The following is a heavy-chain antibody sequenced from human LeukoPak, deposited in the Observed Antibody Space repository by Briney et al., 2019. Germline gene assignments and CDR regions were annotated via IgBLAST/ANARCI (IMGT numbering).Heavy chain of an antibody. CDR1: RFTFGDHA. CDR3: ARGPIQLWIHNAMDV. Sequence: QAGGSLRLSCTGSRFTFGDHAMSWVRQAPGKGLEWVGFIRSKAYRGTTEYAASVKGRFTISRDDSASIAYLQMNSLRTEDTAVYYCARGPIQLWIHNAMDVWGQGTTVTVSS. V-gene: IGHV3-49*04. D-gene: IGHD5-18*01. CDR2: IRSKAYRGTT. J-gene: IGHJ6*02.